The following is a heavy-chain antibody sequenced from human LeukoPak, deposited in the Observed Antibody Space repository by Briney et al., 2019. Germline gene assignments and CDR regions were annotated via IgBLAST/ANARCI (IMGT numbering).Heavy chain of an antibody. Sequence: GGSLRLSCAASGFTFSLYGVHWVRQAPGKGLEWVAVIWCDGSNKYYADSVKGRFTISRDNSKNTVYLQMNSLRAEDTAVYYCGRVYCAGGSCYGPFDYWGQGTLVTVSS. V-gene: IGHV3-33*01. D-gene: IGHD2-15*01. J-gene: IGHJ4*02. CDR1: GFTFSLYG. CDR2: IWCDGSNK. CDR3: GRVYCAGGSCYGPFDY.